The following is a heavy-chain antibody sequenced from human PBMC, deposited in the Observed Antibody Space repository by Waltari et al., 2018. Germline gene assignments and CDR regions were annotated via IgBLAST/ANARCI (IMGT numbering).Heavy chain of an antibody. D-gene: IGHD3-10*01. CDR2: IYTDWSMT. CDR1: GFTFSSYW. CDR3: ARAPCYNAHCWFDP. V-gene: IGHV3-74*01. Sequence: EVQLVESGGGLVQPGGSLRLSCAASGFTFSSYWMHWARQAPGKGLVWVASIYTDWSMTSYADSVKGRFTISRDNAKNTLYLQMNGLRAEDTAVYYCARAPCYNAHCWFDPWGQGTLVTVSS. J-gene: IGHJ5*02.